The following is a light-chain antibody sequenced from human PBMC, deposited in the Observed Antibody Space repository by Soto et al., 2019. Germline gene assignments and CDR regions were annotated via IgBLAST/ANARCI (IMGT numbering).Light chain of an antibody. V-gene: IGKV3-15*01. CDR1: QSVSSN. CDR3: QQYNNWPHT. J-gene: IGKJ2*01. Sequence: EIVMTQSPATLSVSPGERATLSCRASQSVSSNLAWHQQKPGQAPRLLMYGASTRATGIPVRFSGSGSGTEFTLTISSLQSEDFAVYYCQQYNNWPHTFGQETKLEIK. CDR2: GAS.